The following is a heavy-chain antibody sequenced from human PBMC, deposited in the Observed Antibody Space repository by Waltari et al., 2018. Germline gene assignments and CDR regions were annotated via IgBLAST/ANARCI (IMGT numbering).Heavy chain of an antibody. CDR1: AYKFSSYG. Sequence: EGQLVQSGAEVKKPGESLKISCTGSAYKFSSYGIGWVRQMPGKGLEWMGIIYPGDSDTRYSPSVQGQVTISVDKSISTAYLQWSSLKTSDTAMYYCARSTGSGYPALDWWGQGTLVTVSS. D-gene: IGHD6-25*01. CDR2: IYPGDSDT. CDR3: ARSTGSGYPALDW. V-gene: IGHV5-51*03. J-gene: IGHJ4*02.